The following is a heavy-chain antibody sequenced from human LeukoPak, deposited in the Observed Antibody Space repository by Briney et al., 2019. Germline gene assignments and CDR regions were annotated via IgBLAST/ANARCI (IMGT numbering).Heavy chain of an antibody. CDR1: GGSISSYYW. CDR2: IDWDDDK. CDR3: ARIDVDFYMDV. D-gene: IGHD3-3*01. Sequence: TLSLTCTVSGGSISSYYWSWIRQPPGKALEWLARIDWDDDKYYSTSLKTRLTISKDTSKNQVVLTMTNMDPVDTATYYCARIDVDFYMDVWGKGTTVTVSS. J-gene: IGHJ6*03. V-gene: IGHV2-70*11.